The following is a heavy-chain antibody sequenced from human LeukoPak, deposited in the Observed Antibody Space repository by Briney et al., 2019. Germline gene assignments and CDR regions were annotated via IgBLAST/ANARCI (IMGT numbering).Heavy chain of an antibody. CDR2: IIPIFGTA. CDR1: GGTFSSYA. Sequence: SVKVSCKASGGTFSSYAISCVRQAPGQGLEWMGGIIPIFGTANYAQKFQGRVTITADESTSTAYVELSSLRSEDTAVYYCASSPDIVVVSAALYNWFDPWGQGTLVTVSS. V-gene: IGHV1-69*13. J-gene: IGHJ5*02. CDR3: ASSPDIVVVSAALYNWFDP. D-gene: IGHD2-2*01.